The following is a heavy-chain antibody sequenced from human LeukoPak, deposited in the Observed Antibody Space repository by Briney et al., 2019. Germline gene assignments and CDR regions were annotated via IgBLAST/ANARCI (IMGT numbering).Heavy chain of an antibody. CDR3: GRDSRGPDY. J-gene: IGHJ4*02. D-gene: IGHD3-22*01. CDR2: INHSGST. CDR1: GGSFSGYS. V-gene: IGHV4-34*01. Sequence: SETLSLTCAVSGGSFSGYSWSWIRQPPGKGLECIGEINHSGSTNYNPSLKSRVTISVDTSKNQISLKLNSVTAADTAVYYCGRDSRGPDYWGQGTLVTVSS.